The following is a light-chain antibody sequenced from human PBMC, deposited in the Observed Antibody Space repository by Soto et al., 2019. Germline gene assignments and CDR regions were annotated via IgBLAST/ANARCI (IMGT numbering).Light chain of an antibody. CDR1: QSVSSSY. V-gene: IGKV3-20*01. Sequence: EIVLTQSPGTLSLSPGERATLSCRASQSVSSSYLAWYQQKPGQAPRLLIYGASSRATGIPDRFSGSGSGTYFTLTISRLAPEDFAVYYCPQYGSSPNTFGQGTKLEIK. CDR3: PQYGSSPNT. CDR2: GAS. J-gene: IGKJ2*01.